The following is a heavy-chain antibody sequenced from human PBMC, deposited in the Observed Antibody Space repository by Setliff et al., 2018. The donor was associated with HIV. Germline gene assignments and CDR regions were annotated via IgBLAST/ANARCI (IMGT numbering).Heavy chain of an antibody. CDR3: ARRGGYYGSGSYDAFDI. Sequence: SETLSLTCTVSGGPISSSSYYWGWIRQPPGKGLEWIGSIYYSGSTYYNPSLKSRVTISVDTSKNQFSLKLSSVTAADTAVYYCARRGGYYGSGSYDAFDIWGQGTMVTVSS. J-gene: IGHJ3*02. CDR1: GGPISSSSYY. V-gene: IGHV4-39*01. D-gene: IGHD3-10*01. CDR2: IYYSGST.